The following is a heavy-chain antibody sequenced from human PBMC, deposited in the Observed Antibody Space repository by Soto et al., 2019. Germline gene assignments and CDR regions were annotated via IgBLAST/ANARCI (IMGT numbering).Heavy chain of an antibody. V-gene: IGHV3-15*01. J-gene: IGHJ5*02. D-gene: IGHD2-15*01. CDR2: IKSKADGETK. CDR1: GSTFSHAW. CDR3: CVVKRRDQYSTSGYWFDP. Sequence: VGSLRLSCAASGSTFSHAWMSWVRQAPGKGLEWVGRIKSKADGETKDYGAPVRGRFTISRDDSKDTLYLQMNSLRIEDTAVYYCCVVKRRDQYSTSGYWFDPWGPGTLVTVSS.